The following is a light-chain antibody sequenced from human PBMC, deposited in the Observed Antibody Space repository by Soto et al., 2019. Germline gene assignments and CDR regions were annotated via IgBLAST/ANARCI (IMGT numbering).Light chain of an antibody. Sequence: QSLLTQPASVSGSPGQSITISCTGTSSDVGGYNYVSWYQQHPGKAPKLMIYDVSNRPSGVSNRFSGSKSGNTASLTISGLQAEDEADYYCSSYTISSIPVFGTGTKVTVL. CDR2: DVS. CDR1: SSDVGGYNY. J-gene: IGLJ1*01. V-gene: IGLV2-14*01. CDR3: SSYTISSIPV.